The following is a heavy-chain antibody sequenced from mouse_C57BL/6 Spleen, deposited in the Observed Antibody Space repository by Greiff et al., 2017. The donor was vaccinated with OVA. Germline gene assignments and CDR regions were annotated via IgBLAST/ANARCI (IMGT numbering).Heavy chain of an antibody. V-gene: IGHV5-16*01. Sequence: EVMLVESEGGLVQPGSSMKLSCTASGFTFSDYYMAWVRQVPEKGLEWVANINYDGSSTYYLDSLKSRFIISRDNAKNILYLQMSSLKSEDTATYYCARESGTRGFAYWGQGTLVTVSA. J-gene: IGHJ3*01. D-gene: IGHD4-1*01. CDR3: ARESGTRGFAY. CDR1: GFTFSDYY. CDR2: INYDGSST.